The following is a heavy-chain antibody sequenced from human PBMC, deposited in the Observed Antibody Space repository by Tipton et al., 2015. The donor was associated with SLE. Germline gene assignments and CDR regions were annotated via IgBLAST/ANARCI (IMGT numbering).Heavy chain of an antibody. CDR1: GGSFSGYY. V-gene: IGHV4-34*01. CDR3: ARHLGGSSDLNY. D-gene: IGHD1-26*01. CDR2: IYYSGST. J-gene: IGHJ4*02. Sequence: TLSLTCAVYGGSFSGYYWAWIRQPPGKGLEWIGSIYYSGSTNYSPSLKSRVTMSVDTSENRFSLKLTSVTAADTAVYYCARHLGGSSDLNYWGQGTLVTVSS.